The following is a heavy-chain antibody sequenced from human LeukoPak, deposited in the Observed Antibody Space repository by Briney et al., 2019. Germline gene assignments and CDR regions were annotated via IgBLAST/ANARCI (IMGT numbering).Heavy chain of an antibody. J-gene: IGHJ5*02. CDR3: ARERSRTALPPIAARLGWFDP. V-gene: IGHV4-59*01. CDR2: IYYSGST. D-gene: IGHD6-6*01. Sequence: SETLSLTCTVSGGSISSYYWSWIRQPPGKGLEWIGYIYYSGSTNYNPSLKSRVTISVDTSKNQFSLKLSSVTAADTAVYYCARERSRTALPPIAARLGWFDPWGQGTLVTVSS. CDR1: GGSISSYY.